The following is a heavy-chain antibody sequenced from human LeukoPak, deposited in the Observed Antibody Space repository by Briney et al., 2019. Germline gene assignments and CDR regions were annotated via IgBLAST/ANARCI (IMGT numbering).Heavy chain of an antibody. CDR3: ARDGSPFWSVPEVNYYYGMDV. J-gene: IGHJ6*01. D-gene: IGHD3-3*01. V-gene: IGHV3-11*01. CDR2: ISSSGSTI. Sequence: PGGSLRLSCEASGFTFSDYYMSWIRQAPGKGLEWVSYISSSGSTIYYADTVKGRFTISRDNAKTSLYLQMNSLRAEDTAVYYCARDGSPFWSVPEVNYYYGMDVWGQGTTVTDSS. CDR1: GFTFSDYY.